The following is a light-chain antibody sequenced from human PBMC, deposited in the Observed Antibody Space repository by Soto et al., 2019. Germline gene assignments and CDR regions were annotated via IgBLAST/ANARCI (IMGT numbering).Light chain of an antibody. J-gene: IGKJ5*01. CDR1: QSVISY. CDR2: DAS. Sequence: IQMTQSPSSLSASVVDRVTIAXRPXQSVISYLNWYQQKPGKAPKLLIYDASRLQSGVPSRFSGSGSGTEFTLTISSVQPEDFGSYYCQQSYSTPHTFGQGTRLEIK. CDR3: QQSYSTPHT. V-gene: IGKV1-39*01.